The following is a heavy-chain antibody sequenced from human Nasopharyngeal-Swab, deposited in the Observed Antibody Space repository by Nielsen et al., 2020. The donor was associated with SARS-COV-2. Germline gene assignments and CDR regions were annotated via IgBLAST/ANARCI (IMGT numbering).Heavy chain of an antibody. J-gene: IGHJ4*02. V-gene: IGHV3-48*01. CDR3: ARVGDTAMAPVSY. CDR2: ISSSGNTI. CDR1: GFTFSDYS. Sequence: GGSLRLSCAASGFTFSDYSMNWVRQAPGRGLEWVAYISSSGNTIYYADSVKGRFTISRDNAKNSLYLQMNSLRAEDTAVYYCARVGDTAMAPVSYWGQGTLVTISS. D-gene: IGHD5-18*01.